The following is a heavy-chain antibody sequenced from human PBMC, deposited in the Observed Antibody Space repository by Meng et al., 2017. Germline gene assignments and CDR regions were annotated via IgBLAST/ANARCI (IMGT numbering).Heavy chain of an antibody. J-gene: IGHJ4*02. Sequence: QVQLGQAGAKVKKPGASGKGSCKASGYTFTGYYMHWVRQAPGQGLEWMGRINPNSGGTNYAQKFQGRVTMTRDTSISTAYMELSRLRSDDTAVYYCAREAITNYDILTGYPDYWGQGTLVTVSS. CDR2: INPNSGGT. CDR1: GYTFTGYY. D-gene: IGHD3-9*01. CDR3: AREAITNYDILTGYPDY. V-gene: IGHV1-2*06.